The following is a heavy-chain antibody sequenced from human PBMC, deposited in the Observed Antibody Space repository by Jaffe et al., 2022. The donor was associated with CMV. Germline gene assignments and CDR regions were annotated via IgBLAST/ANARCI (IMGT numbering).Heavy chain of an antibody. CDR1: GFIFRTYG. J-gene: IGHJ4*02. Sequence: QVQLVESGGGVVQSGRSLRLSCAASGFIFRTYGMHWVRQAPGKGLEWVAVIWSDGSNKIYADSLRGRFTISRDNSKNILYLQMSNLRAEDTAVYYCATDKGGAPFDYWGQGTLVTVSS. CDR2: IWSDGSNK. V-gene: IGHV3-33*01. CDR3: ATDKGGAPFDY. D-gene: IGHD1-26*01.